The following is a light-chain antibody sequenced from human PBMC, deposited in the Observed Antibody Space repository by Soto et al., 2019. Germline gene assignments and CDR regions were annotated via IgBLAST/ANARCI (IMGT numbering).Light chain of an antibody. CDR2: GAS. V-gene: IGKV1-39*01. CDR3: LQSYITPLT. J-gene: IGKJ2*01. CDR1: QSIRNY. Sequence: DIPMTQSPSSLSASVGDRVTITCRASQSIRNYLNWYQKKPGKAPKLLIYGASSLQSGVPSRFSGRGSGTDCTLTISRLQPEEGATYYGLQSYITPLTFGQGTKLEIK.